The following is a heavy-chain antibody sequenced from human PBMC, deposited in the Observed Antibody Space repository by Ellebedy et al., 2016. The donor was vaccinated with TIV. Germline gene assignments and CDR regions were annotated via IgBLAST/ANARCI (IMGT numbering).Heavy chain of an antibody. Sequence: ASVKVSXXASGYTFTGYYMHWVRQAPGQGLEWMGWINPNSGGTNYAQKFQGRVTMTRDTSISTAYMELSRLRSDDTAVYYCASDYYYDSSGYYPLDYYYMDVWGKGTTVTVSS. D-gene: IGHD3-22*01. J-gene: IGHJ6*03. CDR1: GYTFTGYY. CDR2: INPNSGGT. V-gene: IGHV1-2*02. CDR3: ASDYYYDSSGYYPLDYYYMDV.